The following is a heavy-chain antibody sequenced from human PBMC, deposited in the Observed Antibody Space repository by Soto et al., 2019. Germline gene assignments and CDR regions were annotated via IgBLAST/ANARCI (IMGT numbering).Heavy chain of an antibody. CDR3: ARDYGGYYYYYYMDA. J-gene: IGHJ6*03. Sequence: GGSLRLSCAASGFTFSSYWMSWVRQAPGKGLEWVANIKQDGSEKYYVDSVKGRFTISRDNAKNSLYLQMNSLRAEDTAVYYCARDYGGYYYYYYMDAWGKGTTVTVS. V-gene: IGHV3-7*01. CDR1: GFTFSSYW. CDR2: IKQDGSEK. D-gene: IGHD4-17*01.